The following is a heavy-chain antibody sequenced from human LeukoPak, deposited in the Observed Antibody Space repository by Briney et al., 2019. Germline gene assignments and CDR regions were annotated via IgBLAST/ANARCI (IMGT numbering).Heavy chain of an antibody. CDR3: ARGRVGSGSYLYFDY. D-gene: IGHD1-26*01. CDR2: INPNSGNT. V-gene: IGHV1-8*02. Sequence: GASVKVSCKASGYTFTGYYMLWVRQSPGQGLEWMGWINPNSGNTGYAQKFQGRVTMTRNTSISTAYMELSSLRSEDTAVYYCARGRVGSGSYLYFDYWGQGTLITVSS. CDR1: GYTFTGYY. J-gene: IGHJ4*02.